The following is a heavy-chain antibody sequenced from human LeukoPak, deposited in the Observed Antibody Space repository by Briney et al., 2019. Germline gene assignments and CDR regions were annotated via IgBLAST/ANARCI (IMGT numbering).Heavy chain of an antibody. CDR2: IYYSGST. D-gene: IGHD3-10*01. CDR1: GGSISSYY. Sequence: SETLSLTCTVSGGSISSYYWSWIRQPPGKGLEWIGYIYYSGSTNYNPSLKSRVTISVDTSKNQFSLKLSSVTAADTAVYYCARTRVEFRGVIIHWFDPWGQGTLVTVSS. CDR3: ARTRVEFRGVIIHWFDP. J-gene: IGHJ5*02. V-gene: IGHV4-59*01.